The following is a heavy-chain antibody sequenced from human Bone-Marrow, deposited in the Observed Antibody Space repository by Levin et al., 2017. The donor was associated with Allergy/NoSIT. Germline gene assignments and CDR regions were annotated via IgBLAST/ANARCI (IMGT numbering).Heavy chain of an antibody. V-gene: IGHV3-13*01. CDR1: GFTFRTHD. CDR3: ARYNYEYNALDI. CDR2: IGTAGDT. J-gene: IGHJ3*02. D-gene: IGHD5-18*01. Sequence: PGGSLRLSCAASGFTFRTHDMHWVRQGTGKGLEWVSTIGTAGDTYYPDSVRGRLTISRENAKNSLYLQMNGLSAGDTAVYYCARYNYEYNALDIWGQGTMVTVSS.